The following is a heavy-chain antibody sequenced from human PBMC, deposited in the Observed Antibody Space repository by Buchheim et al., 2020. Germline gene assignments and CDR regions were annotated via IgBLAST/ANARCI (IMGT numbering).Heavy chain of an antibody. J-gene: IGHJ6*02. D-gene: IGHD5-18*01. Sequence: QVQLVESGGGLVKPGGSLRLSCAASGFTFSDYYMSWIRQAPGQGLEWVSYISSSGSTIYYADSVQGRFTISRDNANNSPYLQMKSLRAEDTAVYYCAGDSTAMVPQRVGYYGMDVWGQGTT. CDR1: GFTFSDYY. V-gene: IGHV3-11*01. CDR2: ISSSGSTI. CDR3: AGDSTAMVPQRVGYYGMDV.